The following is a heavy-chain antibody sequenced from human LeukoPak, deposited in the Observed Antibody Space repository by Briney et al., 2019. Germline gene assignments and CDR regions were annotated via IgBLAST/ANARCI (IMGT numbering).Heavy chain of an antibody. CDR3: VKDLNGTWSFDY. Sequence: GGSLRLSCAASGFIFSTYAMHWVRQAPGKGLEYVSSISSNEYDTYYADSVKGRFTISRDNSKNTLFLQMSSLSAEDTAVYYCVKDLNGTWSFDYWGQGTLVTVSS. CDR1: GFIFSTYA. CDR2: ISSNEYDT. J-gene: IGHJ4*02. V-gene: IGHV3-64D*06. D-gene: IGHD2-8*01.